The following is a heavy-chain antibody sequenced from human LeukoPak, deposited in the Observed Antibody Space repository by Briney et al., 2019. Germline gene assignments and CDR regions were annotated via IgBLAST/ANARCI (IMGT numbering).Heavy chain of an antibody. CDR3: ARGGYSYTWPPSYYYGMDV. J-gene: IGHJ6*02. Sequence: PGGSLRLSCAASGFTFRSYWMSWVRQAPGKGLEWVANIKEDGSEKYYVDSVKGRFTISRENAKNSLYLQMNSLRADDTAVYYCARGGYSYTWPPSYYYGMDVWDQGTTVTASS. CDR1: GFTFRSYW. V-gene: IGHV3-7*05. D-gene: IGHD5-18*01. CDR2: IKEDGSEK.